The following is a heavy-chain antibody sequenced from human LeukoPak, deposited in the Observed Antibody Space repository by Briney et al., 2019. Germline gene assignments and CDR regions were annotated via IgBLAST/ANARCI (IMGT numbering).Heavy chain of an antibody. J-gene: IGHJ3*02. CDR3: ARALEGYCSGGSCYRHAFDI. D-gene: IGHD2-15*01. Sequence: ASVKVSCKASGGTFSSYAISWVRQAPGQGLEWMGGIIPIFGTANYAQKFQGRVTITADKSTSTAYMELSSLRSEDTAVYYCARALEGYCSGGSCYRHAFDIWGQGTMVTVSS. CDR1: GGTFSSYA. V-gene: IGHV1-69*06. CDR2: IIPIFGTA.